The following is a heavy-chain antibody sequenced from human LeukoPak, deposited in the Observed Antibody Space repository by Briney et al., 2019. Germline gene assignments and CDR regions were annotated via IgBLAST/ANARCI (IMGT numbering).Heavy chain of an antibody. V-gene: IGHV1-2*06. CDR1: GYTFTGYY. J-gene: IGHJ4*02. D-gene: IGHD3-10*01. Sequence: GASVKVSCKASGYTFTGYYMHWVRQAPGPGLELMGRINPKSGGTNYAQKFQGRVTMTRDTSISTAYMELSRLRSDDTAVYYCARVGYYGSGSYPPDYWGQGTLVTVSS. CDR3: ARVGYYGSGSYPPDY. CDR2: INPKSGGT.